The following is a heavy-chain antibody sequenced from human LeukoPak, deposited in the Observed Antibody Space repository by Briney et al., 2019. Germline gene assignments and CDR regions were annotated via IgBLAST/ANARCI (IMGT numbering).Heavy chain of an antibody. D-gene: IGHD2-2*01. CDR3: ARLWGYCSSTSCYYNWFDP. V-gene: IGHV4-39*01. CDR1: GGSISSSSYY. J-gene: IGHJ5*02. Sequence: SETPSLTCTVSGGSISSSSYYWGWIRQPPGKGLEWIGSIYYSGSTYYNPSLKSRVTISVDTSKNQFSLKLSSVTAADTAVYYCARLWGYCSSTSCYYNWFDPWGQGTLVTVSS. CDR2: IYYSGST.